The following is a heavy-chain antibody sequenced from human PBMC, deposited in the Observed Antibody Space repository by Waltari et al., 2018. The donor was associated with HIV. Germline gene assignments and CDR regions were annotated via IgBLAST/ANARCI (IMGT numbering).Heavy chain of an antibody. D-gene: IGHD2-8*01. V-gene: IGHV3-7*01. CDR1: GFTFSGYW. J-gene: IGHJ5*02. CDR2: IKQDGSEK. CDR3: AGRSPARRLNWFDP. Sequence: EVQLVESGGGLVQPGGSLRLSCAASGFTFSGYWMSWVRQAPGKGLGWVANIKQDGSEKYYVDSMKGRFTISRDNAKNSLYLQINSLRAEDTAVYYCAGRSPARRLNWFDPWGQGTLVIVSS.